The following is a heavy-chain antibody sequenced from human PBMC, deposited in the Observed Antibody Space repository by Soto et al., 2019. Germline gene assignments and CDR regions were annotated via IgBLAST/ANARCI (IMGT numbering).Heavy chain of an antibody. D-gene: IGHD1-26*01. CDR1: GFTFGSYA. Sequence: QVQLVESGGGVVQPGRSLRLSCAASGFTFGSYAMHWVRQAPGKGLEWVAVISYDGNNKYYADSVKGRFTISRDNSKNTLYLQMESLSPEDTAVYYCARDRWAGVPDSFDSWGQGTLVTVSS. CDR2: ISYDGNNK. J-gene: IGHJ4*02. V-gene: IGHV3-30-3*01. CDR3: ARDRWAGVPDSFDS.